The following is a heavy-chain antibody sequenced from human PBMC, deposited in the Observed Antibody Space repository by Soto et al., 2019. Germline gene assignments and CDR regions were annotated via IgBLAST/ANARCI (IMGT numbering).Heavy chain of an antibody. D-gene: IGHD3-22*01. V-gene: IGHV1-8*01. CDR1: GYTYTRYD. J-gene: IGHJ3*02. Sequence: ASVEVSCKTSGYTYTRYDGNWVRQATGQGLEWMGWMNPNSGNTGYAQKFQGRVTMTRNTSISTAYMELSSLRSEDTAVYYCALSLPITMTAENRGGAFDIWGQGTMVTVSS. CDR2: MNPNSGNT. CDR3: ALSLPITMTAENRGGAFDI.